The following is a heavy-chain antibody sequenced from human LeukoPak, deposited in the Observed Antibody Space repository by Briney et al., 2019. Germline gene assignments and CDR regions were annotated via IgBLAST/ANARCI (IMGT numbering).Heavy chain of an antibody. D-gene: IGHD3-10*01. CDR2: INTNNGNT. CDR3: ARLLLGSQSRGFEY. CDR1: GYIFTNYG. J-gene: IGHJ4*02. Sequence: GASVKVSCKASGYIFTNYGMSWVRQAPGQGLEWMGWINTNNGNTNNAQNFRDTVTMTTDTSTNTAYMELRSLRSDDTAIYYCARLLLGSQSRGFEYWGQGTLVTASS. V-gene: IGHV1-18*01.